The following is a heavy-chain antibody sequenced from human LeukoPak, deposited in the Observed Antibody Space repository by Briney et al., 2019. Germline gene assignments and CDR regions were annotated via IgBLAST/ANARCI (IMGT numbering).Heavy chain of an antibody. CDR3: ARDLVAVTGLRTRGSFDI. CDR1: GYNFTSYY. D-gene: IGHD2-21*02. V-gene: IGHV1-46*01. CDR2: INPSGGTT. J-gene: IGHJ3*02. Sequence: ASVKVSCTASGYNFTSYYMHWVRQAPGQGLEWMGIINPSGGTTSYAQKFQGRVTVTRDTSTSTVYMELSSLRSEDTAVYYCARDLVAVTGLRTRGSFDIWGQGTMVTVSS.